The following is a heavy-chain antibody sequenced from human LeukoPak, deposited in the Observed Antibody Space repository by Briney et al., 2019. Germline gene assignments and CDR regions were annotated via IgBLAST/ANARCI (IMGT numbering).Heavy chain of an antibody. D-gene: IGHD2-2*01. V-gene: IGHV3-30*04. CDR1: GFTFSSYA. CDR3: ARDGLYCSSTSCEWAANSFDY. J-gene: IGHJ4*02. CDR2: ISYDGSNK. Sequence: GGSLRLSCAASGFTFSSYAMHCVRQAPGKGLEWVAVISYDGSNKYYADSVKGRFTISRDNSKNTLYLQMNSLRAEDTAVYYCARDGLYCSSTSCEWAANSFDYWGQGTLVTVSS.